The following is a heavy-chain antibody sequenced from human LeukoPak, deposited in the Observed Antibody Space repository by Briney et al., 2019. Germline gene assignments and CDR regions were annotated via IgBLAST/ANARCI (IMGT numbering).Heavy chain of an antibody. D-gene: IGHD2-2*01. Sequence: GGSLRLSCAASGFTFSSYAMSWVRQAPGKGLEWVSGTSGSGGSTYYADSVKGRCTISRDNTKNTLYLQMNSLRADDTAVYYCAKDSVLVPAGWFDPWGQGTLVTVSS. J-gene: IGHJ5*02. CDR1: GFTFSSYA. CDR2: TSGSGGST. V-gene: IGHV3-23*01. CDR3: AKDSVLVPAGWFDP.